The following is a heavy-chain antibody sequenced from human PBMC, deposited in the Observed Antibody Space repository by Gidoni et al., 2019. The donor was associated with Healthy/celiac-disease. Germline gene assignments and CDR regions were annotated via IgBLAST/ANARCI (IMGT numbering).Heavy chain of an antibody. CDR3: AKDPYYDILTGYYSYYYYGMDV. Sequence: QVQLVESGGGVVQPGRSLRLSCAASGFTFSSYGMHWVRQAPGKGLEWVAVIPYDGSNKYYADSVKGRFTISRDNSKNTLYLQMNSLRAEDTAVYYCAKDPYYDILTGYYSYYYYGMDVWGQGTTVTVSS. V-gene: IGHV3-30*18. CDR1: GFTFSSYG. D-gene: IGHD3-9*01. CDR2: IPYDGSNK. J-gene: IGHJ6*02.